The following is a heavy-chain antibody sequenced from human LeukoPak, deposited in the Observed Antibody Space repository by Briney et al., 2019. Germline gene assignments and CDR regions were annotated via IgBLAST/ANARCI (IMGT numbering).Heavy chain of an antibody. CDR2: INSDGSST. V-gene: IGHV3-74*01. Sequence: PGGSLRLSCAASGFTFSSYWMHGVGQAPGKGRVGVGRINSDGSSTSYADSVKGRFTISTNNATNTLYLQMTSLRAEDTAVYYCASCVAVPGLPDYWGQGTLVTVSS. D-gene: IGHD6-19*01. CDR3: ASCVAVPGLPDY. CDR1: GFTFSSYW. J-gene: IGHJ4*02.